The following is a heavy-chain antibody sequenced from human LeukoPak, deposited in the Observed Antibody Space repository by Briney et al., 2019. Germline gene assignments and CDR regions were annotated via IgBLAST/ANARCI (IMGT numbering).Heavy chain of an antibody. D-gene: IGHD1-1*01. V-gene: IGHV1-69*04. CDR1: GGTFSSYT. J-gene: IGHJ4*02. CDR2: IIPILGIA. CDR3: ARDPVNEVCTFDY. Sequence: GASVKVSCKASGGTFSSYTISWVRQAPGQGLEWMGRIIPILGIANYAQKFQGRVTITADKSTSTAYMELSSLRSEDAAVYYCARDPVNEVCTFDYWGQGTLVTVSS.